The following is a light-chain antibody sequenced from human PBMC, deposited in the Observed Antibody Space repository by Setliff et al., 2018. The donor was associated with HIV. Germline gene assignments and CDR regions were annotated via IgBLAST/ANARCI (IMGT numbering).Light chain of an antibody. CDR2: DVS. V-gene: IGLV2-14*03. CDR1: SSDVGAYNS. Sequence: QSVLTQPASVSGSPGQSITISCPGTSSDVGAYNSVSWYQQHPGKAPKLTIYDVSDRPSGVSNRFSGSKSGNTASLTISGLQAEDEADYYCTSYTSSSTYVFGTGTRSPS. J-gene: IGLJ1*01. CDR3: TSYTSSSTYV.